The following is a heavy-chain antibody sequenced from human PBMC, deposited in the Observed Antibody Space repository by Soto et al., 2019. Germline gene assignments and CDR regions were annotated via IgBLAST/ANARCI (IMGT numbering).Heavy chain of an antibody. V-gene: IGHV3-23*01. CDR3: AKVFFGLVFMSEAMDV. D-gene: IGHD3-3*01. J-gene: IGHJ6*02. CDR2: ISDSGDST. Sequence: GGSLRLSCVASGFTFSSYAMNWVRQAPGKGLEFVSSISDSGDSTNYADSVNGRFTVFRDNSKNTLFLQLNSLRAEDAAVYYCAKVFFGLVFMSEAMDVWGQGTTVTVSS. CDR1: GFTFSSYA.